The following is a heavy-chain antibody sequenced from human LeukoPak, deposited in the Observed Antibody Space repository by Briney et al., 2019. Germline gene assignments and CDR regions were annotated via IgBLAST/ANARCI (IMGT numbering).Heavy chain of an antibody. Sequence: ASVKVSCKASGGTFSSYAISWVRQAPGQGLEWMGRIIPILGIANYAQKFQGRVTITADKSTSTAYMELSSLRSEDTAVYYCARDPDSSSWDYNWFDPWGRGTLVTVSS. D-gene: IGHD6-13*01. CDR1: GGTFSSYA. CDR3: ARDPDSSSWDYNWFDP. J-gene: IGHJ5*02. CDR2: IIPILGIA. V-gene: IGHV1-69*04.